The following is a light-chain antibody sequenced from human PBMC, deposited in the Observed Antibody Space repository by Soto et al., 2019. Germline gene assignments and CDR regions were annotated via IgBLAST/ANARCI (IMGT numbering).Light chain of an antibody. CDR3: QQYGSSGT. J-gene: IGKJ1*01. V-gene: IGKV3-20*01. CDR2: GAS. Sequence: EIGLTQSPATLSLSPGTRATLSCRASQSVSNNYLSWYQQKPGHAPRLLINGASIRATGIPDRFSGSGSGTDFTLAHTRLEPQDFAVYYCQQYGSSGTLCQGTKVDIK. CDR1: QSVSNNY.